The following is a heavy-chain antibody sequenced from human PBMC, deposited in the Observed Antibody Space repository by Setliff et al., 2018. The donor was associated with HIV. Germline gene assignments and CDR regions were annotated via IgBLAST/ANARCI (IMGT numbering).Heavy chain of an antibody. Sequence: SETLSLTCTVSGGSISSYYWSWIRQPAGKGLEWIGRIYTSGGTKYNPSLKSRVTMSIDTSKNQFPLKLSSLTAADTAVYYCARLWGSAQAFDIWGQGTMVTVSS. CDR1: GGSISSYY. CDR2: IYTSGGT. J-gene: IGHJ3*02. CDR3: ARLWGSAQAFDI. D-gene: IGHD7-27*01. V-gene: IGHV4-4*07.